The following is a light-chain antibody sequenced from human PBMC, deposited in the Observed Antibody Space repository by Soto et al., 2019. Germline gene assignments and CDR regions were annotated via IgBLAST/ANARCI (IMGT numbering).Light chain of an antibody. Sequence: EIVMTQSPSTLSVSPGERATLSCRASQSVSSYLAWYQQKPGQAPRLLIYGASTSATGIPARFSGSGSGTEVTLTISSRQPADVAVYYCQQYNNWPSITFGQGTRLEIK. CDR2: GAS. CDR1: QSVSSY. J-gene: IGKJ5*01. V-gene: IGKV3-15*01. CDR3: QQYNNWPSIT.